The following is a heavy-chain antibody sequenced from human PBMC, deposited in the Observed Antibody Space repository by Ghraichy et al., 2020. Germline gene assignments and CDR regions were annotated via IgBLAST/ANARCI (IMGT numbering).Heavy chain of an antibody. CDR1: GGSISSYY. CDR2: IYYSGST. Sequence: GSLRLSCTVSGGSISSYYWGWIRQPPGKGLEWIGYIYYSGSTNYNPSLKSRVTISEDTSKNQFSLKLTSVTAADTAVYYCARSLSTSAGFDYWGQGTLVTVSS. J-gene: IGHJ4*02. D-gene: IGHD3-10*01. CDR3: ARSLSTSAGFDY. V-gene: IGHV4-59*01.